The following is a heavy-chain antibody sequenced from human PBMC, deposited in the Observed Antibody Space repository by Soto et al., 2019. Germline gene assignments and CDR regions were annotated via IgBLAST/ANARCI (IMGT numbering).Heavy chain of an antibody. Sequence: GGSLRLSCAASGFTFSSYAMSWVRQSPGKGLEWVSAISGSGGSTYYADSVKGRFTISRDNSKNTLYLQMNSLRAEDTAVYYCAKDIDLTIFGVVIPYPEYYYYYGMDVWGQGTTVTVSS. V-gene: IGHV3-23*01. CDR3: AKDIDLTIFGVVIPYPEYYYYYGMDV. CDR1: GFTFSSYA. D-gene: IGHD3-3*01. CDR2: ISGSGGST. J-gene: IGHJ6*02.